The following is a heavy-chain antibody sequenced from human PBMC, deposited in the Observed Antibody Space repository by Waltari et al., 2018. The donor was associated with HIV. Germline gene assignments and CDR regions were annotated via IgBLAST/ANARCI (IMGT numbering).Heavy chain of an antibody. Sequence: QLQLQESGPGLVKPSETLSLTCTVSGGSISSSSYYWGWIRQPPGKGLEWIGSIYYSGSTYYNPSLKSRVTISVDTSKNQFSLKLSSVTAADTAVYYCARRGQWLVSLDYWGQGTLVTVSS. J-gene: IGHJ4*02. CDR2: IYYSGST. D-gene: IGHD6-19*01. CDR3: ARRGQWLVSLDY. V-gene: IGHV4-39*01. CDR1: GGSISSSSYY.